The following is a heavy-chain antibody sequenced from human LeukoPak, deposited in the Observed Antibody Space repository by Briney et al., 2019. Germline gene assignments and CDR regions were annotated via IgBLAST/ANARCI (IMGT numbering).Heavy chain of an antibody. CDR3: ARGFKTTVTTDS. CDR1: GFTFTNDF. J-gene: IGHJ4*02. V-gene: IGHV3-7*01. CDR2: MKVDGSDI. Sequence: PGGSLRLSCAASGFTFTNDFMTWVRQAPGKGLEWVANMKVDGSDIHYVDSVKGRFTISRDNAKNSLYLQMNSLRAEDTAVYYCARGFKTTVTTDSWGQGTLVTVSS. D-gene: IGHD4-17*01.